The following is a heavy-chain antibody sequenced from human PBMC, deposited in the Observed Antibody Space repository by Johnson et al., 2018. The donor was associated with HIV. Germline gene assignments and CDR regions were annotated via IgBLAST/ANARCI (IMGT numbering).Heavy chain of an antibody. J-gene: IGHJ3*02. CDR1: GFTFDDYA. D-gene: IGHD3-10*01. CDR2: ISWKSGSK. V-gene: IGHV3-9*01. Sequence: VQLVESGGGLVQPGRSLRLSCAASGFTFDDYAMHWVRQAPGKGLEWVSGISWKSGSKGYADSVKGRFTISRDNAKNSLYLQMNSLRAGDTAVYYCARTLGFGTEDAFDIWGQGTMVTVSS. CDR3: ARTLGFGTEDAFDI.